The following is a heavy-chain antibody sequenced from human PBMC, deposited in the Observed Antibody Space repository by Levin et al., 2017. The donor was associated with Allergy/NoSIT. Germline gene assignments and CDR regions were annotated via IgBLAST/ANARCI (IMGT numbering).Heavy chain of an antibody. J-gene: IGHJ4*02. CDR3: ARDGYVDTALTQRKPLDY. CDR2: MNGDGSSA. CDR1: GFTFSSYW. V-gene: IGHV3-74*01. D-gene: IGHD5-18*01. Sequence: GESLKISCAGSGFTFSSYWMHWVRQAPGKGLVWVSRMNGDGSSASYADSVKGRFTISRDNAKNTLNLQMNSLRAEDTAVYYCARDGYVDTALTQRKPLDYWGQGTLVTVSS.